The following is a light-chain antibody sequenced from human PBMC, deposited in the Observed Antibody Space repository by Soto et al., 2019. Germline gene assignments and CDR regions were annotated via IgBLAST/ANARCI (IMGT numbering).Light chain of an antibody. V-gene: IGKV3-11*01. CDR2: DAS. Sequence: EIVLTQSPATLSLSPGERATLSCRASQIVSNYLAWYQQKPGQAPRLLIYDASNRATGIPARFSGSGSGTDFTLTISSLEPEDFAVYFCQHRAGWPPALTFGGGTKVEIK. J-gene: IGKJ4*01. CDR1: QIVSNY. CDR3: QHRAGWPPALT.